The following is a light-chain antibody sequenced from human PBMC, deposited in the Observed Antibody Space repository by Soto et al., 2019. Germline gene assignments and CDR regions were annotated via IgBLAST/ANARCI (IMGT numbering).Light chain of an antibody. CDR2: GAS. J-gene: IGKJ3*01. Sequence: EIVLTQSPGTLSLSPGERATLSCRASQSISRNSLAWYQQKPGQAPRLLIYGASSRATGIADRFSGTGSETSFTLTISRLEPEDFAVYYCQQYGSSPTFGPGTKVDIK. V-gene: IGKV3-20*01. CDR3: QQYGSSPT. CDR1: QSISRNS.